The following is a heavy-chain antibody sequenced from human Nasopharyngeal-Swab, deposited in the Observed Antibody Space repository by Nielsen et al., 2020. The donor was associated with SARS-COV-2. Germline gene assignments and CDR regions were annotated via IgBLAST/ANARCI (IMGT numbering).Heavy chain of an antibody. D-gene: IGHD3-22*01. CDR3: AKEPIVTMIVVVIDTYFDY. CDR2: ISGSGGST. J-gene: IGHJ4*02. Sequence: VGQASGTGLEWGSAISGSGGSTYYADSVKGRFTISRDNSKNTLYLQMNSLRAEDTAVYYCAKEPIVTMIVVVIDTYFDYWGQGTLVTVSS. V-gene: IGHV3-23*01.